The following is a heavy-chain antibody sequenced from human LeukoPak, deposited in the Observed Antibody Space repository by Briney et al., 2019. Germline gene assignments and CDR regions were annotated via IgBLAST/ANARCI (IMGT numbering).Heavy chain of an antibody. V-gene: IGHV4-59*01. J-gene: IGHJ3*02. CDR3: ARSPTPGAFDI. D-gene: IGHD1-14*01. CDR2: IYYSGST. CDR1: GGSISSYY. Sequence: SETLCLTCTVSGGSISSYYWSWIRQPPGKGLEWIGDIYYSGSTSYNPSLTSRVTLSVGTSKNPFSLKLSSVTAADTAVYYCARSPTPGAFDIWGQGTMVTVSS.